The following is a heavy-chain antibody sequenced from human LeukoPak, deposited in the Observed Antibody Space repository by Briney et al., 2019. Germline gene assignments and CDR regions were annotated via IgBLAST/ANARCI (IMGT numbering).Heavy chain of an antibody. CDR2: ISYSGST. CDR1: GGSISSGGYY. J-gene: IGHJ4*02. Sequence: NPSETLSLTCTVSGGSISSGGYYWSWIRQPPGKGLEWIGYISYSGSTTYNPSLNSRVTISVDTSKNQFSLKLSSVTAADAAVYYCARGVYSGSYHEDYWGQGTLVTVSS. CDR3: ARGVYSGSYHEDY. V-gene: IGHV4-61*08. D-gene: IGHD1-26*01.